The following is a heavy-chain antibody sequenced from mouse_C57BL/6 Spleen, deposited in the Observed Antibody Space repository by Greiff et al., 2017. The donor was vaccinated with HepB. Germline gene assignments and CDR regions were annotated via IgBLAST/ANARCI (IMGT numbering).Heavy chain of an antibody. CDR3: ARIIYGSGPLWDY. J-gene: IGHJ2*01. CDR2: ISGGGGNT. D-gene: IGHD1-1*01. V-gene: IGHV5-9*01. Sequence: EVKLMESGGGLVKPGGSLKLSCAASGFTFSSYTMSWVRQTPEQRLEWVATISGGGGNTYYPDSVKGRFTISRDNAKNTLYLQMSSLRSEDTALYYCARIIYGSGPLWDYWGQGTTITVSS. CDR1: GFTFSSYT.